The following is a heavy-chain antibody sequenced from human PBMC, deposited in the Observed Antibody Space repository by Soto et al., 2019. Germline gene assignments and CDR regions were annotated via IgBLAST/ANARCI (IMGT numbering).Heavy chain of an antibody. J-gene: IGHJ4*02. CDR3: AYSSTPCDY. V-gene: IGHV3-23*01. CDR1: GFTFSSYA. D-gene: IGHD6-13*01. Sequence: EVQLLESGGVLVQPGGSLRLSCAASGFTFSSYAINCFLQSPGKGLEWVSAISGSGGSTYYADSVKGRFTISRDNSKNTLYLKMNSLRAEDTAVYYCAYSSTPCDYWGQGTLVTVSS. CDR2: ISGSGGST.